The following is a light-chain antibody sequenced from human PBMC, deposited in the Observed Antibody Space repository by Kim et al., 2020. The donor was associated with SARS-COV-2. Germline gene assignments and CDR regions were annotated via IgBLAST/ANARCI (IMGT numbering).Light chain of an antibody. CDR1: QDVSSY. CDR3: QQYSSYPIT. V-gene: IGKV1-8*01. Sequence: AIRMTQSPSSLSASTGDRVTITCRASQDVSSYLAWYQQKPGKAPNLLIYAASTLRSGVPSRFSGSRSGTDFTLTISWLQSEDFATYYCQQYSSYPITFGQGTRLDIK. J-gene: IGKJ5*01. CDR2: AAS.